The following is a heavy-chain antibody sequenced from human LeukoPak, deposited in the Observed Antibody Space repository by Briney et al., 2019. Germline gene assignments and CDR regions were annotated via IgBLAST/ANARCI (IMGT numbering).Heavy chain of an antibody. Sequence: GGSLRLPCAASKFTFSNYWMGWVRQAPGKGLEWVANIKPDGSGKYYVDSVKGRFTISRDNAKNSLYLQMNSLRAEDTAVYYCARENYFDYWGQGTLVTVSS. CDR1: KFTFSNYW. V-gene: IGHV3-7*01. J-gene: IGHJ4*02. CDR2: IKPDGSGK. CDR3: ARENYFDY.